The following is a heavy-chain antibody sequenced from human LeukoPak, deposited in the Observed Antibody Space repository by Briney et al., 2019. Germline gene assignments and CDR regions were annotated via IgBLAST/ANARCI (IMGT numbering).Heavy chain of an antibody. J-gene: IGHJ4*02. CDR2: ISSSSSTI. CDR1: GFTFSSYS. CDR3: ARAPVAPRGFGFDY. V-gene: IGHV3-48*04. Sequence: GGSLRLSCAASGFTFSSYSMNWVRQAPGKGLEWVSYISSSSSTIYYADSVKGRFTISRDNAKNSLHLQMNSLRAEDTTVYYCARAPVAPRGFGFDYWGQGTLVTVSS. D-gene: IGHD3-16*01.